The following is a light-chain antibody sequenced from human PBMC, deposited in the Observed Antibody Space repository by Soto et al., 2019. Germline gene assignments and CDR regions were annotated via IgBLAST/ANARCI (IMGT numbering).Light chain of an antibody. CDR2: RNN. CDR3: AAWDDSLSGLYV. V-gene: IGLV1-47*01. CDR1: SSNIGSNY. J-gene: IGLJ1*01. Sequence: QSVLTQPPSASGTPGQRVTISCSGSSSNIGSNYVYWYQQLPGTAPNLLIYRNNQRPSGVPDRFSGSKSGTSASLAISGLRSEDEADYYCAAWDDSLSGLYVFGTGTKLTVL.